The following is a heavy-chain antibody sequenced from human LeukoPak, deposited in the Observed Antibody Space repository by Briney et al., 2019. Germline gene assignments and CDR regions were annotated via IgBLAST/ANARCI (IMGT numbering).Heavy chain of an antibody. CDR1: GFIFSSYA. Sequence: PGGSLRLSCAASGFIFSSYAMSWVRQAPGKGLEWVSTISGSGGSTYYADSVKGRFTISRDNSKNTLYLQMDSLRGEDTAVYYCARVPHGEGYFDSWGQGTLVTVSS. CDR3: ARVPHGEGYFDS. J-gene: IGHJ4*02. V-gene: IGHV3-23*01. CDR2: ISGSGGST.